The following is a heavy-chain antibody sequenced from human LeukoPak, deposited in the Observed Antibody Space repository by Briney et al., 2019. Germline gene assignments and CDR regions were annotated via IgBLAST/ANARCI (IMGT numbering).Heavy chain of an antibody. V-gene: IGHV3-21*01. CDR3: ARGDIVVVPAASVDYYYMDV. CDR2: ISSSSSYI. CDR1: GFTFNNAW. D-gene: IGHD2-2*01. J-gene: IGHJ6*03. Sequence: GGSLRLSCAASGFTFNNAWMNWVRQAPGKGLEWVSSISSSSSYIYYADSVKGRFTISRDNAKNSLYLQMNSLRAEDTAVYYCARGDIVVVPAASVDYYYMDVWGKGTTVTVSS.